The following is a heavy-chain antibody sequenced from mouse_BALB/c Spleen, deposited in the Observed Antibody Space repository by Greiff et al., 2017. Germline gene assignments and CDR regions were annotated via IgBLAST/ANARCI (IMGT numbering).Heavy chain of an antibody. CDR2: ISSGGSYT. CDR3: ARTGPYFDY. Sequence: EVQRVESGGGLVKPGGSLKLSCAASGFTFSSYAMSWVRQTPEKRLEWVATISSGGSYTYYPDSVKGRFTISRDNAKNTLYLQMSSLRSEDTAMYYCARTGPYFDYWGQGTTLTVSS. V-gene: IGHV5-9-3*01. CDR1: GFTFSSYA. J-gene: IGHJ2*01. D-gene: IGHD4-1*01.